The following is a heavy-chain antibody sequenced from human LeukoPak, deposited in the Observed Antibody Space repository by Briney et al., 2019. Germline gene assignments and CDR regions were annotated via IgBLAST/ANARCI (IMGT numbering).Heavy chain of an antibody. J-gene: IGHJ6*02. CDR3: ARGWDTRYSYYGMDV. Sequence: PSETLSLTCTVSGGSISGYYWSWIRQSPGEGVEWIGFIYHSGTTTYSPSLKSRVTILVDTSNSQFSLELSTVTAADTAVYYCARGWDTRYSYYGMDVWGQGTTVTVSS. CDR2: IYHSGTT. CDR1: GGSISGYY. V-gene: IGHV4-59*01. D-gene: IGHD2-21*01.